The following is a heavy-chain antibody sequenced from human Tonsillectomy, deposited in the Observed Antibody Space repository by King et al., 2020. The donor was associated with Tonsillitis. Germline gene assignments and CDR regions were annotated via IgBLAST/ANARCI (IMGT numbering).Heavy chain of an antibody. J-gene: IGHJ4*02. CDR2: ISGSGGST. Sequence: VQLVESGGGLVQPGGSLRLSCAASGFTFSSYAMNWVRQATGKGLEWGSAISGSGGSTYYADSVKGRFTISRDNSKNTLYLQMNSLRAEDTAVYYCAKDFLWYSSSWYFDYWGQGPPVTVSS. D-gene: IGHD6-13*01. CDR1: GFTFSSYA. V-gene: IGHV3-23*04. CDR3: AKDFLWYSSSWYFDY.